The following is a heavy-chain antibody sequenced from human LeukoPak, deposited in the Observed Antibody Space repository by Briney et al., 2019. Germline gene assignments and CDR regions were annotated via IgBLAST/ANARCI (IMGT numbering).Heavy chain of an antibody. Sequence: ASVKVSCKASGGTLSSYAISWVRQAPGQGLEWMGGIIPIFGTANYAQKFQGRVTITADKSTSTAYMELSSLRSEDTAVYYCARAATTGFYWFDPWGQGTLVTVSS. CDR1: GGTLSSYA. V-gene: IGHV1-69*06. D-gene: IGHD4-17*01. J-gene: IGHJ5*02. CDR2: IIPIFGTA. CDR3: ARAATTGFYWFDP.